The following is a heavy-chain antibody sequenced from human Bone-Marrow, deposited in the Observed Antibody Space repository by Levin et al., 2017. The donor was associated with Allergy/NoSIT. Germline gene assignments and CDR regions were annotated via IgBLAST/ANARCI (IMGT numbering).Heavy chain of an antibody. CDR1: GYTFTTYG. J-gene: IGHJ3*01. V-gene: IGHV1-18*01. D-gene: IGHD6-13*01. CDR3: ARPRSSFFYAGAFDL. Sequence: RGESLKISCKAFGYTFTTYGIAWVRQAPGQGLQWMGWIGTYTGETNFEQSLQDRVTLTTDTSTSTAYMELSRLRSDDTAMYYCARPRSSFFYAGAFDLWGQGTMVTVSS. CDR2: IGTYTGET.